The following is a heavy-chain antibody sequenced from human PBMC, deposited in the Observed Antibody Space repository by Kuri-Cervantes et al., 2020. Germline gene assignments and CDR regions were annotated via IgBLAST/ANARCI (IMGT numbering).Heavy chain of an antibody. J-gene: IGHJ4*02. CDR1: GGPISGHS. Sequence: SETLSLTCIVSGGPISGHSWSWIRQPPGKGLECIGYVHESGTTTYDPSLKSRVTISVDTSKNQFSLKLSSVTAADTAVYYCAKGVRGSGYFDYWGQGTLVTVSS. D-gene: IGHD3-22*01. CDR3: AKGVRGSGYFDY. CDR2: VHESGTT. V-gene: IGHV4-59*11.